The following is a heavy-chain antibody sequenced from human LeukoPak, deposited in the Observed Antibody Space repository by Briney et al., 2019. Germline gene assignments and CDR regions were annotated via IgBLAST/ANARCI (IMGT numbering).Heavy chain of an antibody. D-gene: IGHD1-1*01. CDR3: ARIIRTTRYYFDY. CDR1: GFTFSSYS. V-gene: IGHV3-21*01. CDR2: ISSSSSYI. J-gene: IGHJ4*02. Sequence: GGSLRLSCAASGFTFSSYSMNWVRQAPGKGLEWVSSISSSSSYIYYADSVKGRFTISRDNAKNSLYLQMNSLRAEDTAVYYCARIIRTTRYYFDYWGQGTLVTVSS.